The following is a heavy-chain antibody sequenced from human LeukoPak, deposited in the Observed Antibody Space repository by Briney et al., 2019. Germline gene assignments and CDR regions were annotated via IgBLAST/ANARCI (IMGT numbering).Heavy chain of an antibody. V-gene: IGHV1-18*01. Sequence: GASVKVSCKASGYTFTSYGISWVRQAPGQGLEWMGWISAYNGNTNYAQKLQGRVTMTTDTSTSTAYMELRSLRSDDTAVYYCARVGGTNYYDSSGYDYWGQGTLVTVSS. CDR2: ISAYNGNT. CDR3: ARVGGTNYYDSSGYDY. D-gene: IGHD3-22*01. J-gene: IGHJ4*02. CDR1: GYTFTSYG.